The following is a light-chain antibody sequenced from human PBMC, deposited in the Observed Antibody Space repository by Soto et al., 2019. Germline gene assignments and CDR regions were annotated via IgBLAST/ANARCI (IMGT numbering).Light chain of an antibody. Sequence: EIVLRQSPATLSLSPGERSTLSWRASQSVSSYLAWYQQKPGQAPRLLIYDASNRATGIPARFSGSGSGTEFTLTISSLQSEDIAVYYCQQYHHWPPITFGQGTRLEI. CDR2: DAS. CDR1: QSVSSY. V-gene: IGKV3-11*01. J-gene: IGKJ5*01. CDR3: QQYHHWPPIT.